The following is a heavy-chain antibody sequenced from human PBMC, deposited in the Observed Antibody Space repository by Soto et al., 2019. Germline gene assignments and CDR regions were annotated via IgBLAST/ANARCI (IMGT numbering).Heavy chain of an antibody. Sequence: EVQLLESGGGSVQPGGSLRLSCAASGFTFSSYAMSWVRQAPGKGLEWVSAISGSGGSTYYADSVKGRFTISRDNSKNTLYLQMNSLRAEDTAVYYCAKGGVVVKYYGMDVWGQGTTVTVSS. CDR1: GFTFSSYA. J-gene: IGHJ6*02. D-gene: IGHD3-22*01. CDR3: AKGGVVVKYYGMDV. V-gene: IGHV3-23*01. CDR2: ISGSGGST.